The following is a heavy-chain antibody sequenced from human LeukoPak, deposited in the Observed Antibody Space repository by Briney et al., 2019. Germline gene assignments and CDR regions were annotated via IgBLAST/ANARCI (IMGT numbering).Heavy chain of an antibody. D-gene: IGHD6-13*01. J-gene: IGHJ4*02. CDR3: AREKQQLVLGENDY. CDR2: MNPNSGNT. V-gene: IGHV1-8*01. CDR1: GYTFTSYD. Sequence: ASVNVSCKASGYTFTSYDINWVRQATGQGLEWMGWMNPNSGNTGYAQKFQGRVTMTRNTSISTAYMELSSLRSEDTAVYYCAREKQQLVLGENDYWGQGTLVTVSS.